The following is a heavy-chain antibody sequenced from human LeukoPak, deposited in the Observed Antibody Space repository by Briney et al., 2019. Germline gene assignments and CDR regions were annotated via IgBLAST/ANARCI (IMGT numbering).Heavy chain of an antibody. D-gene: IGHD3-22*01. Sequence: GGSLRLSCAASGFTFNNYGIHWVRQAPGKGLEWVAFIRYDGNKKYYTDSVKGRFTISRDNSKNTLYLQMNSLRAEDTAVYYCAKDMDYDDVSDYYWGFDYWGQGTLVTVSS. CDR3: AKDMDYDDVSDYYWGFDY. J-gene: IGHJ4*02. CDR2: IRYDGNKK. V-gene: IGHV3-30*02. CDR1: GFTFNNYG.